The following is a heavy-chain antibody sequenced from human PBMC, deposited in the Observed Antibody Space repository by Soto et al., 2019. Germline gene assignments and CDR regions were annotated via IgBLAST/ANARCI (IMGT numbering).Heavy chain of an antibody. CDR1: GCSISSYY. Sequence: PSETLSLTCTVSGCSISSYYWSWIRQPPGKGLEWIGYIYYSGSTNYNPSLKSRVTLSVDTSKNQFSLKLSSVTAADTAVYYCARDRGDGYNPYYYYGMDVWGQGTTVTVSS. CDR3: ARDRGDGYNPYYYYGMDV. V-gene: IGHV4-59*12. J-gene: IGHJ6*02. D-gene: IGHD3-10*01. CDR2: IYYSGST.